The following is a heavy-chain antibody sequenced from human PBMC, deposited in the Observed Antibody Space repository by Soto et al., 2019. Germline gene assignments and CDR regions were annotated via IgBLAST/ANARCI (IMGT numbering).Heavy chain of an antibody. J-gene: IGHJ4*02. D-gene: IGHD3-10*01. CDR1: GFTFSNYG. Sequence: PGGSLRLSGAASGFTFSNYGICWVRQAPGKGLEWVANIKQDGSEKYYVDSVKGRFIISRDNAKNSLYLQMSSLRAEDTAVYYCARDENLVRGVPFDSSGPGTLVTLSS. V-gene: IGHV3-7*01. CDR3: ARDENLVRGVPFDS. CDR2: IKQDGSEK.